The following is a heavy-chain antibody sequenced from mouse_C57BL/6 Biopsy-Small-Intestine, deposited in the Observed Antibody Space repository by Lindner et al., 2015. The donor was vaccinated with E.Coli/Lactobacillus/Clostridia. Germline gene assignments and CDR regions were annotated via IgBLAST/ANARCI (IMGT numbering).Heavy chain of an antibody. Sequence: SVKVSCKASGYTFTNYGISWVRQAPGQGLEWMGGIIPIFGTANYAQKFQGRVTITADESTSTAYMELSSLRSEDTAVYYCASRPRYSSSWYENYYYGMDVWGQGTTVTVSS. D-gene: IGHD1-1*01. CDR3: ASRPRYSSSWYENYYYGMDV. CDR2: IIPIFGTA. V-gene: IGHV1-81*01. J-gene: IGHJ1*01. CDR1: GYTFTNYG.